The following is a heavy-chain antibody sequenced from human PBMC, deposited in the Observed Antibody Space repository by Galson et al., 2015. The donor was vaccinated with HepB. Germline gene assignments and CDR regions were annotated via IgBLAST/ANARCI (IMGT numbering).Heavy chain of an antibody. CDR3: ARGSYDILTGYSSDY. J-gene: IGHJ4*02. V-gene: IGHV3-7*01. CDR1: GFSFSGYW. Sequence: SLRLSCAASGFSFSGYWMSWVRQAPGKGLEWVANINEDGDDKYYVDSVKGRFTISRDNGKNSLYLQMNSLRAEDTAVYYCARGSYDILTGYSSDYWGQGTLVTVS. D-gene: IGHD3-9*01. CDR2: INEDGDDK.